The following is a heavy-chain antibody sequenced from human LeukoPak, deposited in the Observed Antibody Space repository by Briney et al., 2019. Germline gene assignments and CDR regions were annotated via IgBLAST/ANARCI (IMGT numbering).Heavy chain of an antibody. Sequence: GGSLRLSCVASEFRFGRDWISWVRQAPGKGLEWVACIKQDGSEEYYVGSVRGRFTVSVDNGKNSLYLQMNSLRAEDTARYYCTTLDSTKSVFWGRGTAVTVSS. CDR2: IKQDGSEE. V-gene: IGHV3-7*01. D-gene: IGHD2-2*01. J-gene: IGHJ1*01. CDR3: TTLDSTKSVF. CDR1: EFRFGRDW.